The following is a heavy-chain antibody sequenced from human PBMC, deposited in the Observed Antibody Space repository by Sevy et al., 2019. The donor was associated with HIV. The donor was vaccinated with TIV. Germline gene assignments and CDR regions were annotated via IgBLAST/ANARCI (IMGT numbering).Heavy chain of an antibody. CDR3: ARDHDSSGYYYGAYMDV. J-gene: IGHJ6*03. D-gene: IGHD3-22*01. V-gene: IGHV3-33*01. Sequence: GGSLRLSCAASGFTFSSYGMHWVRQAPGKGLEWVAVIWYDGSNKYYVDSVKGRFTISRDNSKNTLYLQMNSLRAEDTAVYYCARDHDSSGYYYGAYMDVWGKGTTVTVSS. CDR2: IWYDGSNK. CDR1: GFTFSSYG.